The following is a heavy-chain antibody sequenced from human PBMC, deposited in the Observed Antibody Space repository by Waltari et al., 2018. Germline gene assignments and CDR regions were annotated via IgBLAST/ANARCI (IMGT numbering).Heavy chain of an antibody. CDR1: GFSLSTSGVG. Sequence: QITLKESGPTLVKPTQTLTLTCPFSGFSLSTSGVGVGWTRQPPGKALEWLALIYWNDDKRYSPSLKGRLTITKDTSKNQVVLTMTNMDPVDTATYYCAHRQGIAAAGTTGFDLWGRGTLVTVSS. CDR3: AHRQGIAAAGTTGFDL. CDR2: IYWNDDK. J-gene: IGHJ2*01. V-gene: IGHV2-5*01. D-gene: IGHD6-13*01.